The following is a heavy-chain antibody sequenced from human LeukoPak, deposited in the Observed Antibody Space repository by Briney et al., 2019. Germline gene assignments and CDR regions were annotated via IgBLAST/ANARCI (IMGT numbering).Heavy chain of an antibody. CDR2: IYSDGRT. D-gene: IGHD2-15*01. V-gene: IGHV3-53*01. CDR3: ARDDIPVI. J-gene: IGHJ4*02. CDR1: GFSVSDYY. Sequence: PGGSLRLSCAASGFSVSDYYMNWVRQAPGKGLEWVSFIYSDGRTYYAASVKGRFTISRDNSRNTLYLQMNRLRVEDTAVYYCARDDIPVIWGQGTLVTVSS.